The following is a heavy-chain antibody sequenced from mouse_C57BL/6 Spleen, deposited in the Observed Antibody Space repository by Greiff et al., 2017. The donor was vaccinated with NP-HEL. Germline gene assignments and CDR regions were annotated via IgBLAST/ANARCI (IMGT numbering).Heavy chain of an antibody. D-gene: IGHD2-4*01. Sequence: EVKLVESGGGLVKPGGSLKLSCAASGFTFSSYAMSWVRQTPEKRLEWVATISDGGSYTYYPDNVKGRFTFSRDNAKNNLYLQMSHLKSEDTAMYYCARGGYDYDVLYYAMDYWGQGTSVTVSS. CDR3: ARGGYDYDVLYYAMDY. V-gene: IGHV5-4*03. J-gene: IGHJ4*01. CDR1: GFTFSSYA. CDR2: ISDGGSYT.